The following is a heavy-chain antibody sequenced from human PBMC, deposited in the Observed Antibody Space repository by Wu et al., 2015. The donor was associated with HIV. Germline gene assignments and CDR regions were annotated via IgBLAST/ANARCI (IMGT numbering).Heavy chain of an antibody. CDR3: ARDGGDRTHYYYYYMDV. CDR1: GGTFSSYA. J-gene: IGHJ6*03. Sequence: QVQLVQSGAEVKKPGSSVKVSCKASGGTFSSYAISWVRQAPGQGLEWMGGIIPIFGTANYAQKFQGRVTITADESTSTAYMELSSLRSEDTAVYYCARDGGDRTHYYYYYMDVWGKGTTGHRLL. D-gene: IGHD2-21*01. V-gene: IGHV1-69*12. CDR2: IIPIFGTA.